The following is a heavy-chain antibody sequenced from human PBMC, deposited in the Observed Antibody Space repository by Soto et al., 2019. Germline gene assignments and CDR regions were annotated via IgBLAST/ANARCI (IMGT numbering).Heavy chain of an antibody. CDR2: ISSSSSYI. CDR1: GXTFSSYS. Sequence: LRLSFAASGXTFSSYSMNWVRQAPGKGLEWVSSISSSSSYIYYADSVKGRFTISRDNAKNSLYLQMNSLRAEDTAVYYCARTVGLMVYAIDHFDYWGQGTLVTVSS. V-gene: IGHV3-21*01. CDR3: ARTVGLMVYAIDHFDY. D-gene: IGHD2-8*01. J-gene: IGHJ4*02.